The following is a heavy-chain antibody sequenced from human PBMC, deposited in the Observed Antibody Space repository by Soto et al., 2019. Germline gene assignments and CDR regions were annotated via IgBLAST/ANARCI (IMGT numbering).Heavy chain of an antibody. J-gene: IGHJ6*02. CDR2: ISYDGSNK. V-gene: IGHV3-30*18. CDR3: AKDPAIFGVVRPYGMDV. D-gene: IGHD3-3*01. Sequence: QVQLVESGGGVVQPGRSLRLSCAASGFTFSSYGMHWVRQAPGKGLEWVAVISYDGSNKYYADSVKGRFTISRDNSKNTLYLQMNSLRAEDTAVYYCAKDPAIFGVVRPYGMDVWGQGTTVTVSS. CDR1: GFTFSSYG.